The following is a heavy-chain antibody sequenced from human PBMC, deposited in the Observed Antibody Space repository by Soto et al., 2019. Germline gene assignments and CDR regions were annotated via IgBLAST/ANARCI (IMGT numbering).Heavy chain of an antibody. CDR3: ARISYSSSSPHFDY. CDR2: IYHSGST. Sequence: QVQLQESGPGLVKPSGTLSLTCAVSSGSISSSNWWSWVRQPPGKGLEWIGEIYHSGSTNYKPSLKCRVTISVDKSKSQIALKLSSVTAADTAVYYCARISYSSSSPHFDYWGQGTLVTVSS. V-gene: IGHV4-4*02. CDR1: SGSISSSNW. D-gene: IGHD6-6*01. J-gene: IGHJ4*02.